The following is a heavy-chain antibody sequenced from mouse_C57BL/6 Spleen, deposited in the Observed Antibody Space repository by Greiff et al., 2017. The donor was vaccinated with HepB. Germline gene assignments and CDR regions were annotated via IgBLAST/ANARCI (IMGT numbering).Heavy chain of an antibody. J-gene: IGHJ4*01. Sequence: VQLVESGPELVKPGASVKISCKASGYAFSSSWMNWVKQRPGKGLEWIGRIYPGDGDTNYNGKFKGKATLTADKSSSTAYMQLSSLTSEDSAVYFCARFTTVVAKGAMDYWGQGTSVTVSS. CDR1: GYAFSSSW. D-gene: IGHD1-1*01. V-gene: IGHV1-82*01. CDR3: ARFTTVVAKGAMDY. CDR2: IYPGDGDT.